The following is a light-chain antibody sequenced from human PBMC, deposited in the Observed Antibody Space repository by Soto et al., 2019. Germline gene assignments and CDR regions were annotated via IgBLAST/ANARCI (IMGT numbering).Light chain of an antibody. Sequence: QAVLTQPPSASETPGQRVTISCSGSSSNIGNNYVYWYRQLPGTAPKLLIYRNNQRPSGVPDRFSGSKSDTSASLAISGLRSEDEADYYCAAWDDSLSGVIFGGGTKLTVL. V-gene: IGLV1-47*01. CDR2: RNN. CDR1: SSNIGNNY. CDR3: AAWDDSLSGVI. J-gene: IGLJ2*01.